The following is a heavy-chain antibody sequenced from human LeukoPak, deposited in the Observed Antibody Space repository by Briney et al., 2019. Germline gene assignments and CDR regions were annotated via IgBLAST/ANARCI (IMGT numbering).Heavy chain of an antibody. CDR1: GFNFSSYA. CDR2: MKTDGTRI. V-gene: IGHV3-74*01. D-gene: IGHD3-10*01. Sequence: GGSLRLSCAASGFNFSSYAMSWVRQGPGKGPVWVSRMKTDGTRIEYADSVKGRFTISRDNAKNTLFLQMSSLRVEDTAVYYCARGADHGGSYYPDWGQGTRVTVSS. J-gene: IGHJ4*02. CDR3: ARGADHGGSYYPD.